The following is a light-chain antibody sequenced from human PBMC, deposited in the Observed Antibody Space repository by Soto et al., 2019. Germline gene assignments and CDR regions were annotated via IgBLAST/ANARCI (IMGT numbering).Light chain of an antibody. V-gene: IGLV2-14*01. CDR3: SSYTSSSTLFYV. Sequence: QSVLTQPASVSGSPGQSITISCTGTSSDVGGYNYVSWYQQHPGKAPKLMIYEVSNRPSGVSNRFSGSKSGNTASLTISGLQAEDEADYYCSSYTSSSTLFYVVGTGTKVTVL. J-gene: IGLJ1*01. CDR2: EVS. CDR1: SSDVGGYNY.